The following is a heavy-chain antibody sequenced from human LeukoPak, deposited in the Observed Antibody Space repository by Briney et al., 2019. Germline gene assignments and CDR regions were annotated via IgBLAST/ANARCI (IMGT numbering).Heavy chain of an antibody. V-gene: IGHV4-59*02. D-gene: IGHD2-21*01. CDR1: GDSVNNNY. CDR3: ARVFREVVSSNRFDV. CDR2: IASSGSS. Sequence: SETLSLTCTVSGDSVNNNYWTWIRQTPGKGLEWIGFIASSGSSNYNPSLKSRVTISLATSKNQFSLKLNSVTAADTAVYYCARVFREVVSSNRFDVWGQGSLVTVSS. J-gene: IGHJ5*02.